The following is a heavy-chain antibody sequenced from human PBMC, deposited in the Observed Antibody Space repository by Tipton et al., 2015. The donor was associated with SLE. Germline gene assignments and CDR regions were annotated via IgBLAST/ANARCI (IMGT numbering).Heavy chain of an antibody. D-gene: IGHD1-1*01. V-gene: IGHV3-7*01. CDR1: DFTFRSHW. J-gene: IGHJ4*02. CDR3: ARGGYTFDQ. CDR2: MNQDGGEK. Sequence: SLRLSCAASDFTFRSHWMTWVRQAPGEGLEWVANMNQDGGEKSYVDSVKGRFTISRDNAKNSLYLQMNSLRAEDTAVYYCARGGYTFDQWGQETLVTVSS.